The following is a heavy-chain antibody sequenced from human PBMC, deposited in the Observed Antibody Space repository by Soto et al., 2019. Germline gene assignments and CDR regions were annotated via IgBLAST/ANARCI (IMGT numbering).Heavy chain of an antibody. V-gene: IGHV3-33*01. D-gene: IGHD6-19*01. CDR1: GFTFSSYG. CDR2: IWYDGSNK. J-gene: IGHJ4*02. CDR3: ARDAKTEAVFPDDY. Sequence: GGSLRLSCAASGFTFSSYGMYWVRQAPGKGLEWVAVIWYDGSNKYYADSVKGRFTISRDNSKNTLYLQMNSLRAEDTAVYYCARDAKTEAVFPDDYWGQGTLVTVSS.